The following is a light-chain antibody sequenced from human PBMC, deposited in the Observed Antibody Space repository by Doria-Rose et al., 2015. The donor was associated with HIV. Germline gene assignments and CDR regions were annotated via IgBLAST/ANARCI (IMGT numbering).Light chain of an antibody. V-gene: IGKV3-20*01. CDR3: HQYGTSWT. J-gene: IGKJ1*01. Sequence: TQSPGTLSLSPGGRATLSCWASQSFSSTYLAWYQQMPGQAPSLLIYDGSTRATGIPDRSSASGSGTDFTLTINRLEPEDFALYYCHQYGTSWTFGQGTKVEI. CDR1: QSFSSTY. CDR2: DGS.